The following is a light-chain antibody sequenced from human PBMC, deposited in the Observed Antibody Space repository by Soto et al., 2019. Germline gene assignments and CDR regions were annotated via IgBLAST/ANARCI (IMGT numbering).Light chain of an antibody. CDR2: GAS. V-gene: IGKV3-15*01. CDR1: QSVSNI. CDR3: QQYNDWWT. J-gene: IGKJ1*01. Sequence: EIVMTQSPATLSVSPGERATLSCRASQSVSNILAWYHQKPGQAPRLLIYGASTRATGIPARFSGSGSGTEFTLTISSLQSEDFAVYYCQQYNDWWTFGQGTKVEIK.